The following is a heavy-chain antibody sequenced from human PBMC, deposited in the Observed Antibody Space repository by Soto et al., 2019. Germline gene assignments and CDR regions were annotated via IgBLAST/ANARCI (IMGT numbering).Heavy chain of an antibody. CDR2: ISNDGSNK. J-gene: IGHJ4*02. Sequence: QVQLVESGGGVVQPGRSLRLSCAASGFTFSSYGMHWVRQAPGKGLEWVAVISNDGSNKYYADSVKGRFTISRVNSKNTLYLQMNSLRAEDTAVYYCAKEWVYDSSGWSFDYWGQGTLVTVSS. CDR1: GFTFSSYG. V-gene: IGHV3-30*18. CDR3: AKEWVYDSSGWSFDY. D-gene: IGHD3-22*01.